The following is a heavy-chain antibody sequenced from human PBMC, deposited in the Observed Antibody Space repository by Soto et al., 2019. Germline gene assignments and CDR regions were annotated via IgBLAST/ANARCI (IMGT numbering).Heavy chain of an antibody. CDR2: MNPKSGNR. D-gene: IGHD5-12*01. CDR1: GYTVTSYD. CDR3: ARGTFNGYNKIAYYYYLDV. Sequence: QVQLVQSGTEVKKPRASVKVSCKASGYTVTSYDINWVRQATEQGLEWMGWMNPKSGNRDYAQKFQGRVTMTWNTSVSTSYMELNSLRSEDTAVYYCARGTFNGYNKIAYYYYLDVWGKGTTVTVSS. J-gene: IGHJ6*03. V-gene: IGHV1-8*01.